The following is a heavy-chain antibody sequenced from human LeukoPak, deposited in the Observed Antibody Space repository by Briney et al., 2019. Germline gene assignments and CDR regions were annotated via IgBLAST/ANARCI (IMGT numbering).Heavy chain of an antibody. J-gene: IGHJ4*02. D-gene: IGHD3-22*01. V-gene: IGHV3-43*02. CDR1: GFTFDDYA. CDR2: ISGDGGST. CDR3: AKVLGYYDSSGYYQEGGFDY. Sequence: GGSLRLSCAASGFTFDDYAMHWVRQAPGKGLEWVSLISGDGGSTNYADSVKGRFTISRDNSKNSLYLQMNSLRTKDTALYYCAKVLGYYDSSGYYQEGGFDYWGQGTLVTVSS.